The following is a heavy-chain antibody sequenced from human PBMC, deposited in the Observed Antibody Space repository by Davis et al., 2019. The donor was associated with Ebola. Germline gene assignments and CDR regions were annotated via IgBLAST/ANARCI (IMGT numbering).Heavy chain of an antibody. D-gene: IGHD3-22*01. CDR3: ARQVSYYYDSSGYYSTEYYFDY. CDR1: GGSISSSSYY. J-gene: IGHJ4*02. Sequence: MPGGSLRLSCTVSGGSISSSSYYWGWIRQPPGKGLEWIGSIYYSGSTYYNPSLKSRVTISVDTSKNQFSLKLSSVTAADTAVYYCARQVSYYYDSSGYYSTEYYFDYWGQGTLVTVSS. CDR2: IYYSGST. V-gene: IGHV4-39*01.